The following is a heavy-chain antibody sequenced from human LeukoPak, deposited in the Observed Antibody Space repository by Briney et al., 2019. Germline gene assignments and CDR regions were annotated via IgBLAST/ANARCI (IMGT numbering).Heavy chain of an antibody. CDR3: AKDEAGATAPSGFDY. V-gene: IGHV3-23*01. D-gene: IGHD1-26*01. CDR1: GFTFSSYA. CDR2: ISGSGGST. J-gene: IGHJ4*02. Sequence: GGSLRLSCGAAGFTFSSYAKRWGRQAPGKGLEGVSAISGSGGSTYYADSVKGRFTIFRDNSKNTLYLQMNSLRAEDTAVYYCAKDEAGATAPSGFDYWGQGTLVTVSS.